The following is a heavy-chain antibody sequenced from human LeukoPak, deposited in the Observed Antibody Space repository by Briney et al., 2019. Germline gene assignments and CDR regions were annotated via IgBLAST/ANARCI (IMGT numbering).Heavy chain of an antibody. CDR1: GGSISSGGYY. CDR3: AREPAAGTK. CDR2: IYHSGST. Sequence: SETLSLTCTVSGGSISSGGYYWSWIRQPPGKGLEWIGYIYHSGSTYYNPSLKSRVTISVDRSKNQFSLKLSSVTAADTAVYYCAREPAAGTKWGQGTLVTVSS. J-gene: IGHJ4*02. V-gene: IGHV4-30-2*01. D-gene: IGHD6-13*01.